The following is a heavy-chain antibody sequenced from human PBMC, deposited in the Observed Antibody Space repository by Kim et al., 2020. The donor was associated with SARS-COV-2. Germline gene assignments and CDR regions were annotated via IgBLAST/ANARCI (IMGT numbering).Heavy chain of an antibody. V-gene: IGHV4-39*07. J-gene: IGHJ3*02. CDR2: T. CDR3: ARDMGVRAFDI. Sequence: TSYNPSLKSRVPISVDTSKTQFSLKLTSVTAADTAVYFCARDMGVRAFDIWGQGTMVTVSS. D-gene: IGHD1-26*01.